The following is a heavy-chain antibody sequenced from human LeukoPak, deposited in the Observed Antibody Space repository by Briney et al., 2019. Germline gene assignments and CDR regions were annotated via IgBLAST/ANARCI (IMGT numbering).Heavy chain of an antibody. CDR3: ARKETLNYYGSGSYYVY. J-gene: IGHJ4*02. D-gene: IGHD3-10*01. CDR1: GYTFTSYG. CDR2: ISVYNGNT. Sequence: GASVKVSCKASGYTFTSYGISWVRQAPGQGLEWMGWISVYNGNTNYAQKFQGRVTMTTDTSTSTAYMELRSLRSDDTAVYYCARKETLNYYGSGSYYVYWGQGTLVTVSS. V-gene: IGHV1-18*01.